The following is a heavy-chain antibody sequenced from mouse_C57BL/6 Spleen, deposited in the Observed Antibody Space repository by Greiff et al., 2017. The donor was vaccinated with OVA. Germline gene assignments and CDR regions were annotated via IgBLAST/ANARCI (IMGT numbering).Heavy chain of an antibody. J-gene: IGHJ4*01. CDR2: IYPGGGYT. CDR3: ARRYYYGSSYDAMDY. CDR1: GYTFTNYW. Sequence: VQLQQSGAELVRPGTSVKMSCKASGYTFTNYWIGWAKQRPGHGLEWIGDIYPGGGYTNYNEKFKGKATLTADKSSSTAYMQFSSLTSEDSAIYYCARRYYYGSSYDAMDYWGQGTSVTVSS. D-gene: IGHD1-1*01. V-gene: IGHV1-63*01.